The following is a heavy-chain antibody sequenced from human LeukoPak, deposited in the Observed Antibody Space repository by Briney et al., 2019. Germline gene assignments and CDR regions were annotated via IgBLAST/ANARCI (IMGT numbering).Heavy chain of an antibody. V-gene: IGHV3-23*01. CDR3: AKGTGSFLDYYYYYMDV. CDR1: GFTFSSYA. Sequence: GGSLTLSCAASGFTFSSYAMRWVRQAPGKGLERDSSISGSGGSTYYADSVKGRFTISRDNSKNTLYLQMNSLRAEDTAVYYCAKGTGSFLDYYYYYMDVWGKGTTVTVSS. D-gene: IGHD6-13*01. J-gene: IGHJ6*03. CDR2: ISGSGGST.